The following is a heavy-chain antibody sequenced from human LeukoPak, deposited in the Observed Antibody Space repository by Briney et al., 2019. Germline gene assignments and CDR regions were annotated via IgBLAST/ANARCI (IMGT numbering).Heavy chain of an antibody. Sequence: ASVKVSCKSSGYTFTCYYMHWVRQPPGQGLEWMGWINPNSCGTNYAQKFQGRVTMTRDTSISTAYIELSRLRSDDTAVYYCAKTSGTRLDPWGQGTLVTVSS. CDR3: AKTSGTRLDP. D-gene: IGHD1-1*01. CDR1: GYTFTCYY. CDR2: INPNSCGT. J-gene: IGHJ5*02. V-gene: IGHV1-2*02.